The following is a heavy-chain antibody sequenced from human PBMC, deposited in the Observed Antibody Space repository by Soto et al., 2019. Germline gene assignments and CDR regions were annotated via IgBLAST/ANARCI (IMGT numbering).Heavy chain of an antibody. D-gene: IGHD2-15*01. Sequence: QVQLQESGPGLVKPSGTLSLTCAVSSGSISSSNWWSWVRQPPGKGLEWIGEIYHSGSTNYNPPLKSRVTISVDKSKNQFSLKLSSVTAADTAVYYCARDSGLYCSGGSCYSFDYWGQGTLVTVSS. CDR3: ARDSGLYCSGGSCYSFDY. CDR2: IYHSGST. CDR1: SGSISSSNW. V-gene: IGHV4-4*02. J-gene: IGHJ4*02.